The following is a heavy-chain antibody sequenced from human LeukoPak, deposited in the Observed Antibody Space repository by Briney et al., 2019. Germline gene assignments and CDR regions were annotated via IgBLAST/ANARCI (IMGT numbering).Heavy chain of an antibody. CDR3: ARAGDSYGCLGFDY. CDR2: ISSSSSYI. CDR1: GFTFSSYS. D-gene: IGHD5-18*01. Sequence: GGSLRLSCAASGFTFSSYSMNWVRQAPGKGLEWVSSISSSSSYIYYADSVKGRFTISRDNAKNSLYLQMNSLRAEDAAVYYCARAGDSYGCLGFDYWGQGTLVTVSS. J-gene: IGHJ4*02. V-gene: IGHV3-21*01.